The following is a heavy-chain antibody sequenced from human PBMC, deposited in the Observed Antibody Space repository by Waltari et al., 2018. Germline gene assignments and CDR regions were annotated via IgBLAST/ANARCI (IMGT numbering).Heavy chain of an antibody. CDR2: IFHGGNI. Sequence: QVPLQESGPGLVKPSGTLSLTCTVSEDSLSSSNRWSWVRQSPGKGLEWIGEIFHGGNINYNPSLKSRVTISVDKSKTQFSLTLSSVTAADTAVYYCAGDYGDYGALDYWGQGTLVTVSS. V-gene: IGHV4-4*02. CDR1: EDSLSSSNR. CDR3: AGDYGDYGALDY. D-gene: IGHD4-17*01. J-gene: IGHJ4*02.